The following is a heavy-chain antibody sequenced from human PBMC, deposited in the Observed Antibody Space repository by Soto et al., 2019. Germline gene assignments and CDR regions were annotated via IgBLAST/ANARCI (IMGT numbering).Heavy chain of an antibody. CDR3: AKDLIYGYNSGRPFDS. J-gene: IGHJ4*02. CDR2: IGSRGDST. V-gene: IGHV3-23*01. Sequence: EVQLLESGGGLVQPGGSLRLSCAASGFTFSSFAMSWVRQAPGKGLEWVSAIGSRGDSTYYADSVKGRFTISRDNSKNTLYLQMKSLRAEDTAVYYCAKDLIYGYNSGRPFDSWGQGTLVTVSS. D-gene: IGHD6-19*01. CDR1: GFTFSSFA.